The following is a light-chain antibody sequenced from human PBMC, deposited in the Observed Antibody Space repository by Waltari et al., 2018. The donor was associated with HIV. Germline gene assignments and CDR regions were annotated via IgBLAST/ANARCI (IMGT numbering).Light chain of an antibody. CDR3: QVWDSSSVVV. CDR1: NFENKI. CDR2: YDS. Sequence: SYVLTQPPSVSVAPGKPPRFPVGENNFENKILPWYQQKPGQAPVLVIYYDSDRPSGIPERFSGSNSGNTATLTISRVEAGDEADYHCQVWDSSSVVVFGGGTKLTVL. J-gene: IGLJ2*01. V-gene: IGLV3-21*01.